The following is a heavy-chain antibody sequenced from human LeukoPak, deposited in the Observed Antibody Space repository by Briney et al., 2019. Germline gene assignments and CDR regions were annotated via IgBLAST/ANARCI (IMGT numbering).Heavy chain of an antibody. V-gene: IGHV3-53*01. CDR1: GFTVSSNY. CDR2: IYSGGST. CDR3: ARDTLEYGDSPDAFDI. J-gene: IGHJ3*02. Sequence: AGGSLRLSCAASGFTVSSNYMSWVRQAPGKGLEWVSVIYSGGSTYYADSVKGRFTISRDNAKNSLYLQMNSLRAEDTAVYYCARDTLEYGDSPDAFDIWGQGTMVTVSS. D-gene: IGHD4-17*01.